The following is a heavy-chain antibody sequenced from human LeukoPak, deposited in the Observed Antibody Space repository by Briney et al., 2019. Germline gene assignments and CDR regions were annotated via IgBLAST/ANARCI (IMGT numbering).Heavy chain of an antibody. Sequence: GGSLRLSCAASGFTFSSYWMHWVRQAPGKGLVWVSRINSDGSSTSYADSAKGRFTISRDNAKNTLYLQINSLRAEDTAVYYCARDPQPPNRIRYWFDPWGKGTLVTVSS. D-gene: IGHD1-14*01. CDR1: GFTFSSYW. CDR2: INSDGSST. CDR3: ARDPQPPNRIRYWFDP. J-gene: IGHJ5*02. V-gene: IGHV3-74*01.